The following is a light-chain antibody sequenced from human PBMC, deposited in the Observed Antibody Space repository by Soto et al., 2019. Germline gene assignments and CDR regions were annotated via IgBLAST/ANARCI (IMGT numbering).Light chain of an antibody. CDR1: QSVGSN. CDR2: GAS. V-gene: IGKV3-15*01. Sequence: EMVMTQSPATLSVSPGERATLSCRASQSVGSNLAWYQQKPGQAPRLLIYGASTRATGVPARFSGSGSGTDFTLTISSLQSEDFAVYHCQHYNSWPRAFGQGTKVESK. J-gene: IGKJ1*01. CDR3: QHYNSWPRA.